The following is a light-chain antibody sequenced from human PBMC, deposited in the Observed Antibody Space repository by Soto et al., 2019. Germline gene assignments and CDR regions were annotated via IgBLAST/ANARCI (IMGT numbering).Light chain of an antibody. V-gene: IGKV3-20*01. J-gene: IGKJ1*01. CDR3: QQYGSSPPT. CDR2: GAS. CDR1: QSVSSSY. Sequence: EIVLTQSPGTLSLSPGERATLSCRASQSVSSSYLAWYQQKPGQAPRLLIYGASIRVTGIPDRFSGSGSGTDFTLTISRLEPEDFAVYYCQQYGSSPPTFGQGTKVEIK.